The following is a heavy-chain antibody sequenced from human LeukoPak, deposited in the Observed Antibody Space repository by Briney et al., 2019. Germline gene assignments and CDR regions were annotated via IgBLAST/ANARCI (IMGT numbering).Heavy chain of an antibody. CDR3: ARESSQGPDYFDY. D-gene: IGHD3-10*01. Sequence: GGSLRLSCAASGFTFGSYEMNWVRQAPGKGLEWVSYISSSGSTIYYADSVKGRFTISRDNAKNSLYLQMNSLRAEDTAVYYCARESSQGPDYFDYWGQGTLVTVSS. CDR2: ISSSGSTI. CDR1: GFTFGSYE. J-gene: IGHJ4*02. V-gene: IGHV3-48*03.